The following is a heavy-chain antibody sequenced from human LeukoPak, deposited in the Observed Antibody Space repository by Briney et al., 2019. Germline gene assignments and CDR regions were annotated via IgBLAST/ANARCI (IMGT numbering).Heavy chain of an antibody. Sequence: GGSLRLSCAASGFTFSRYWMSWVRQAPGKGLEWVANINQDGSARYHLDSVRGRFTISRDNARNSLFLQMDGLRAEDTAVYYCATMGLEPLPYYFDYWGQGTLVTVSS. J-gene: IGHJ4*02. CDR2: INQDGSAR. D-gene: IGHD3/OR15-3a*01. CDR1: GFTFSRYW. V-gene: IGHV3-7*01. CDR3: ATMGLEPLPYYFDY.